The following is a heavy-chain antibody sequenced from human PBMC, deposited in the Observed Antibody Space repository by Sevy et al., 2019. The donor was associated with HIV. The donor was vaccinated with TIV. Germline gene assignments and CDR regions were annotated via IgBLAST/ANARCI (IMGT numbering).Heavy chain of an antibody. CDR2: ISYDGSHK. CDR3: ARDAGYSVNWYPRFDP. D-gene: IGHD6-13*01. V-gene: IGHV3-30*04. J-gene: IGHJ5*02. Sequence: GGSLRLSCAASGFTFNNYAMHWVRQAPGKGLEWVAVISYDGSHKYYADSVKGRFTISRDDSKSSLYLQMNTLRAEDTAVYYCARDAGYSVNWYPRFDPWGQGTLVTVSS. CDR1: GFTFNNYA.